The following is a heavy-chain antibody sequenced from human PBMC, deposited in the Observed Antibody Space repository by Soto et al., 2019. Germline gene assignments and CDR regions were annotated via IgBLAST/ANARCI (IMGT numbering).Heavy chain of an antibody. V-gene: IGHV4-61*08. CDR2: VYNSGST. CDR1: GGSISSGGYS. J-gene: IGHJ4*02. CDR3: ARYRREAVAGYTLDN. Sequence: SETLSLTCAVSGGSISSGGYSWSWIRQPPGKGLEWIGYVYNSGSTNYNPSLKSRVTISEDTSKSQFSLKVNSMTAADTAVYYCARYRREAVAGYTLDNWGQGILVTVSS. D-gene: IGHD6-13*01.